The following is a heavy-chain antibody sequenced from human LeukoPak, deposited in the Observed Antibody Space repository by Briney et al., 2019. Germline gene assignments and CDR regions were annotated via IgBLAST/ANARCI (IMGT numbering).Heavy chain of an antibody. J-gene: IGHJ4*02. D-gene: IGHD3-3*01. V-gene: IGHV4-34*01. CDR1: GGSFSDYY. CDR3: ARGRVLRSYLTWRGDFFDY. CDR2: INHTGST. Sequence: PSETLSLTCAVSGGSFSDYYWSWIRQPPRQGLGWIGEINHTGSTNSNPSLKSRVTISVDTSKNQFSLKLNSVTAADTAVYYCARGRVLRSYLTWRGDFFDYWGQGTLVTVSS.